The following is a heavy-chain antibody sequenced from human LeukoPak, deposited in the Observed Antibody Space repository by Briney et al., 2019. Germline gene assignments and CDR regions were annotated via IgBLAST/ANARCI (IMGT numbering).Heavy chain of an antibody. D-gene: IGHD3-22*01. CDR3: AKEYYYDSSGYYRHKYFQH. CDR2: ISGDGGST. J-gene: IGHJ1*01. CDR1: GFTFDDYA. V-gene: IGHV3-43*02. Sequence: GGSLRLSCAASGFTFDDYAMHWVRQAPGKGLEWVSLISGDGGSTYYADSVKGRLTISRDNSKNSLYLQMNSLRTEDTALYYCAKEYYYDSSGYYRHKYFQHWGQGTLVTVSS.